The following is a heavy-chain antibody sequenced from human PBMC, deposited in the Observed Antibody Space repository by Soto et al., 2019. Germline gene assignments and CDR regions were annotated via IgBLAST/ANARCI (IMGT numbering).Heavy chain of an antibody. CDR2: IDNSGST. CDR3: ARVGQDCWSGPFDY. J-gene: IGHJ4*02. Sequence: PWETLTLTCTVPGGSIRNYCCNWIGQPAGKGLEWIGRIDNSGSTNYNPSLKSRITMSADTSRNQFSLKLNSVAGADTALYYCARVGQDCWSGPFDYWGQGALVTVSS. D-gene: IGHD3-3*01. V-gene: IGHV4-4*07. CDR1: GGSIRNYC.